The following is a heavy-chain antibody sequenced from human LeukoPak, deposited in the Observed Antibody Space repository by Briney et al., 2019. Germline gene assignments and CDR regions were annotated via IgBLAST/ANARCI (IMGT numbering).Heavy chain of an antibody. D-gene: IGHD3-10*01. Sequence: SETLSLTCTVSGGSISSYYWSWIRQPPGKGLEWIGYIYYSGSTNYNPSLKSRVTISVDTSKNQFSLKLSSVTAADTAVYYCARALDYYGSGREFDPWGQGTLVTVSS. CDR3: ARALDYYGSGREFDP. CDR2: IYYSGST. CDR1: GGSISSYY. J-gene: IGHJ5*02. V-gene: IGHV4-59*08.